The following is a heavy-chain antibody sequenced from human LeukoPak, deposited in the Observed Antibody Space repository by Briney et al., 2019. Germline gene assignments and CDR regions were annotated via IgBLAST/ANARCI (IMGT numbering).Heavy chain of an antibody. D-gene: IGHD6-13*01. CDR2: INPNDGST. Sequence: GASVKVSCKASGYTFTTYWIQWVRQAPGQGLEWVALINPNDGSTTYAHKFQGRVTMTRDTSTSTVYMDLSRLTSEDTAVYYCVRAPRDSSTMLDYWGQGTLVTASS. J-gene: IGHJ4*02. CDR1: GYTFTTYW. CDR3: VRAPRDSSTMLDY. V-gene: IGHV1-46*01.